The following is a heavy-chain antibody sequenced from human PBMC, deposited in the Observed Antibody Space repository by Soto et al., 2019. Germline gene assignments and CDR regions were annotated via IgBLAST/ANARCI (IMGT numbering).Heavy chain of an antibody. D-gene: IGHD2-15*01. CDR3: AYSRGYCSGGSCYSIWFDP. Sequence: QITLKESGPTLVKPTQTLTLTCTFSGFSLSTSREGVGWIRQPPGKALEWLALIYWDDDKRYSPSLKSRLTIPKAPSKNEVVLTMPTMDPVETAKYYCAYSRGYCSGGSCYSIWFDPWGQGTLVTVSS. CDR1: GFSLSTSREG. V-gene: IGHV2-5*02. CDR2: IYWDDDK. J-gene: IGHJ5*02.